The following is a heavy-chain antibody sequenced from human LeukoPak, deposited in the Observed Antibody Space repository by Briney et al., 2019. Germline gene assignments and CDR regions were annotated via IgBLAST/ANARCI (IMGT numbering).Heavy chain of an antibody. J-gene: IGHJ6*02. Sequence: PGGSLRLSCAASGFTFSSYSMNWVRQAPGKGLEWVSSISSSSSYIYYADSVKGRFTISRDNAKNSLYLQMNSLRAEDTAVYYCARDPRWDYVWGCYLYGMDVWGQGTTVTVSS. CDR2: ISSSSSYI. D-gene: IGHD3-16*02. CDR3: ARDPRWDYVWGCYLYGMDV. CDR1: GFTFSSYS. V-gene: IGHV3-21*01.